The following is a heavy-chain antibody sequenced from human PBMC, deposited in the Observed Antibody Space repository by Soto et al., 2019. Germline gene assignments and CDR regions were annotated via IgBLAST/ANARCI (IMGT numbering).Heavy chain of an antibody. Sequence: PGGSLRLSCAASGFTFRTYAMIWVRQAPGKGLEWVSVITGSGGSTYYADSVKGRFTISRDNSKNTLYLQMNSLRAEDTAVYYCARDYLVVPHRVIDYWGQGTLVTVSS. CDR1: GFTFRTYA. V-gene: IGHV3-23*01. D-gene: IGHD2-2*01. CDR3: ARDYLVVPHRVIDY. CDR2: ITGSGGST. J-gene: IGHJ4*02.